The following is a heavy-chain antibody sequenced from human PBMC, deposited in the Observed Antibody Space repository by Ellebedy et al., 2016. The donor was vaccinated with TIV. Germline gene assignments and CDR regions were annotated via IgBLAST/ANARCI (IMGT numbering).Heavy chain of an antibody. V-gene: IGHV3-11*01. D-gene: IGHD3-22*01. CDR1: GFTFSDYY. CDR2: ISSDGDTI. CDR3: ERMYFYDTSGDIGY. Sequence: GESLKISCAASGFTFSDYYMSWIRQAPGKGLEWISYISSDGDTIYYTDSVKGRFSLSRDNAKNSLYLQMESLRAEDTALYYCERMYFYDTSGDIGYWGQGTLVTVSS. J-gene: IGHJ4*02.